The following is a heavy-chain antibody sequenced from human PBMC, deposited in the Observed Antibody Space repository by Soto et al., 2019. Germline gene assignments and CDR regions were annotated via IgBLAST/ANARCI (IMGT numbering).Heavy chain of an antibody. J-gene: IGHJ2*01. CDR1: GYTFTNYD. CDR2: MTPDSGST. D-gene: IGHD4-17*01. V-gene: IGHV1-8*01. Sequence: QVQLVQSGAEVKKPGASVKVYCKASGYTFTNYDINWVRQGTGQGLEWMVWMTPDSGSTGHAQRFQGRVTMTTNHSISTAYMELSRLRSDDTAVYYCARGRSSYGDYVNWYFDLWGRGTLVTVSS. CDR3: ARGRSSYGDYVNWYFDL.